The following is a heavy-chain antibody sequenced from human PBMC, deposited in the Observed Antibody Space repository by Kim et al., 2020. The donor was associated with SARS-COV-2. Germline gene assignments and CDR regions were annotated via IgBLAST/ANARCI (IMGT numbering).Heavy chain of an antibody. J-gene: IGHJ1*01. Sequence: SETLSLTCVVYGGSFSDYYYIWIRQPPGKGLEWIGEIHRSRSIKYNPSLKSPVTISLDTSKNKLSLKLSSVTAVDTALSYCERGKLAHHLQYWGVCAMV. V-gene: IGHV4-34*01. CDR2: IHRSRSI. CDR1: GGSFSDYY. D-gene: IGHD1-7*01. CDR3: ERGKLAHHLQY.